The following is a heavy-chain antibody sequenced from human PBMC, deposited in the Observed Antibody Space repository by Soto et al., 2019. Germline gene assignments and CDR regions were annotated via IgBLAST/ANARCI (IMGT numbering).Heavy chain of an antibody. V-gene: IGHV1-2*02. CDR2: INPNSGGT. D-gene: IGHD3-16*01. Sequence: GASVKGSCKASGYTFTGYYMHWVRQAPGQGLEWMGWINPNSGGTNYAQKFQGRVTMTRDTSISTAYMELSRLRSDDTAVYYCARDRSLRYGDYFDYWGQGTLVTVSS. CDR1: GYTFTGYY. J-gene: IGHJ4*02. CDR3: ARDRSLRYGDYFDY.